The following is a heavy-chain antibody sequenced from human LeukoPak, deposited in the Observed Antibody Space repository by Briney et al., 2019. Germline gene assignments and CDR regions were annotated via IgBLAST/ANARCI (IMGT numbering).Heavy chain of an antibody. J-gene: IGHJ4*02. CDR1: GFTFSSYA. V-gene: IGHV3-23*01. Sequence: GGSLRLFCAASGFTFSSYAMSWVRQTRGKGLEWVSTISGSGGSTYYADSVKGRFTISRDSSKNTLYLQMNSMRAEDTAVYYCAKDGATLVKYYFDYWGQGTLVTVSS. CDR2: ISGSGGST. D-gene: IGHD2-8*02. CDR3: AKDGATLVKYYFDY.